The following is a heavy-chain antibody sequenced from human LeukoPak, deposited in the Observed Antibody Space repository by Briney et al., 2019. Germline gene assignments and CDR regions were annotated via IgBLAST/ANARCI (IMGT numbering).Heavy chain of an antibody. CDR1: GGSISSYF. V-gene: IGHV4-4*07. Sequence: ASGTLSLTCTVSGGSISSYFWSWIRQPAGKGLEWIGRIYTSGSPNYNPSLKSRVTMSVDTSKTQFSLKLRSVTAADTAVYYCARTPFYYDSSAYYPLLERYYFDYWGQGTLVTVSS. CDR3: ARTPFYYDSSAYYPLLERYYFDY. CDR2: IYTSGSP. D-gene: IGHD3-22*01. J-gene: IGHJ4*02.